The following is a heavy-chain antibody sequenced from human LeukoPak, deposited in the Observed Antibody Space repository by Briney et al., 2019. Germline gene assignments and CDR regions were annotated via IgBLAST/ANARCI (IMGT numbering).Heavy chain of an antibody. CDR3: AGYGFYPY. Sequence: GGSLRLSCAASGFSVHTYDRHWVRQAPGEGPEWIAYFGISGIIYYADSVRGRFTISRDSAKNSLFLQMNSLRVDDTAIYYCAGYGFYPYWGQGTPVIVSS. J-gene: IGHJ4*02. CDR2: FGISGII. V-gene: IGHV3-48*01. CDR1: GFSVHTYD. D-gene: IGHD2/OR15-2a*01.